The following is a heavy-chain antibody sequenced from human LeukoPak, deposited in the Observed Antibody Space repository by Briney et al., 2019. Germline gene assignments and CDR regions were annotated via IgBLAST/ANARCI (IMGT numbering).Heavy chain of an antibody. V-gene: IGHV4-34*01. CDR1: GESFSGYY. D-gene: IGHD1-26*01. CDR2: INHSGST. CDR3: ARGRMGATYFDY. Sequence: PSETLSLTCAVYGESFSGYYWSWLRQPPGKGLEWLGEINHSGSTNYNPSLKSRVTISVDASKNQFSLKLSSVTAADTAVYYCARGRMGATYFDYWGQGTLVTVSS. J-gene: IGHJ4*02.